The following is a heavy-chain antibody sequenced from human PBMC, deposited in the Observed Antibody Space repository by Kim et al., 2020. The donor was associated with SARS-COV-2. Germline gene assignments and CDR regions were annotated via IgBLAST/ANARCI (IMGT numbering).Heavy chain of an antibody. D-gene: IGHD1-1*01. CDR1: GFTFSGSV. CDR3: ANEMRRTAHS. V-gene: IGHV3-23*01. CDR2: INAGGDTL. Sequence: GGSLRLSCGASGFTFSGSVMHWVRQAPGKGLEWVSSINAGGDTLYYADSVKGRFTISRDNAKNTLYLQMSSLRAEDTALYYCANEMRRTAHSWGQGTLVTVSS. J-gene: IGHJ4*02.